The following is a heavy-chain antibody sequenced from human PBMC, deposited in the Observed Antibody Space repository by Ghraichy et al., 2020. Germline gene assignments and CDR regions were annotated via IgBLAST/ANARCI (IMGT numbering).Heavy chain of an antibody. D-gene: IGHD3-22*01. CDR3: SRQRRARSSGWD. CDR1: VFTFSNDP. J-gene: IGHJ1*01. V-gene: IGHV3-48*02. Sequence: GESLNISCAASVFTFSNDPMNWVRQAPGKGLEWVSYISADSGSIYYADSVKGRFTISRDNAQNSLYLQMNSLRDEDTAVYYCSRQRRARSSGWDWGQGTLVNVSS. CDR2: ISADSGSI.